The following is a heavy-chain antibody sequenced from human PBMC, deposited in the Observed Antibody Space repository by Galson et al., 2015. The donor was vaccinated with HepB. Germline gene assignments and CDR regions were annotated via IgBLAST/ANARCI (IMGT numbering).Heavy chain of an antibody. CDR3: ASQQGDDFWSGHNPEYFQH. V-gene: IGHV4-59*01. D-gene: IGHD3-3*01. CDR1: GGSISSYY. Sequence: ETLSLTCTVSGGSISSYYWSWIRQPPGKGLEWIGYIYYSGSTNYNPSLKSRVTISVDTSKNQFSLKLSSVTAADTAVYYCASQQGDDFWSGHNPEYFQHWGQGTLVTVSS. CDR2: IYYSGST. J-gene: IGHJ1*01.